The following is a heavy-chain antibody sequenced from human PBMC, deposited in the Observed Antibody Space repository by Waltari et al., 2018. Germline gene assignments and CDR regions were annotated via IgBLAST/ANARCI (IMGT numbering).Heavy chain of an antibody. CDR2: INHAGYI. Sequence: QVQLQQWGAGVLQPSETLSLTCAVYGGSLSSSYWGWILQHPGKGLEWIGEINHAGYINYNPSLRSRVTLLVDTSKSQFSLKVNSVTAADAAVYYCVRLEDCTGPGGNCYSGDSFAMDVWGQGTTVTVSS. V-gene: IGHV4-34*01. J-gene: IGHJ6*02. CDR3: VRLEDCTGPGGNCYSGDSFAMDV. D-gene: IGHD2-8*02. CDR1: GGSLSSSY.